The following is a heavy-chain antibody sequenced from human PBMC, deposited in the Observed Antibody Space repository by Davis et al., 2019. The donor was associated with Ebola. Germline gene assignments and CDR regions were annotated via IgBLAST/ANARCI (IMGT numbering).Heavy chain of an antibody. CDR3: ARALYDSSGPYNWFDP. D-gene: IGHD3-22*01. Sequence: GESLKISCAASGFTFSSYSMNWVRQAPGKGLEWVSSISSSSSYIYYADSVKGRFTISRDNAKNSLYLQMNSLRAEDTAVYYCARALYDSSGPYNWFDPWGQGTLVTVSS. CDR2: ISSSSSYI. J-gene: IGHJ5*02. CDR1: GFTFSSYS. V-gene: IGHV3-21*01.